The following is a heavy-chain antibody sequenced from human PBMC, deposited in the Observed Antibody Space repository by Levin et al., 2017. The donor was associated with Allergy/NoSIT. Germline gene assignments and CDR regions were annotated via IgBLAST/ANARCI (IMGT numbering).Heavy chain of an antibody. CDR1: GFTFSKYA. Sequence: RSGGSLRLSCAASGFTFSKYAMTWVRQAPEKGLEWVSSISDGNTYYAESVKGRFTISRDNSKNTLYLQMDSLRADDTAVYSCAKDAVTGNSRWDAFDIWGQGTVVTVSS. J-gene: IGHJ3*02. V-gene: IGHV3-23*01. CDR3: AKDAVTGNSRWDAFDI. D-gene: IGHD4-23*01. CDR2: ISDGNT.